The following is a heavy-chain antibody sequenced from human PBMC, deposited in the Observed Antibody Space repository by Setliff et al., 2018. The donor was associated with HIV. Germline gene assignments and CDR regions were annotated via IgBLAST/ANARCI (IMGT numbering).Heavy chain of an antibody. J-gene: IGHJ5*02. V-gene: IGHV1-2*02. CDR3: ARCMTMTGNWFDP. CDR1: GYTFTGYY. D-gene: IGHD3-22*01. CDR2: INPNSCGT. Sequence: ASVKVSCKASGYTFTGYYMHWVRQAPGQGLEWMGWINPNSCGTNYAQKFQGRVTMTRDTSISTAYMELSSLRSDDTAVYYCARCMTMTGNWFDPWGQGTLVTVSS.